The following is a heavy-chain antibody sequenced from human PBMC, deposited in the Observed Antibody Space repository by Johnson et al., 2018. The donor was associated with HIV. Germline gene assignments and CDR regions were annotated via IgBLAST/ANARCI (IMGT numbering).Heavy chain of an antibody. J-gene: IGHJ3*02. V-gene: IGHV3-30-3*01. CDR2: ISYDGSNK. D-gene: IGHD3-3*01. CDR1: GFTFSSYA. Sequence: QVQLVESGGGVVQPGRSLRLSCAASGFTFSSYAMHWVRRAPGKGLEWVAVISYDGSNKYYADSVKGRFTISRDNSKNTLYLQMNSLRAEDTAVYYCGKDSEVSGYQPDAFDIWGQGTMVTVSS. CDR3: GKDSEVSGYQPDAFDI.